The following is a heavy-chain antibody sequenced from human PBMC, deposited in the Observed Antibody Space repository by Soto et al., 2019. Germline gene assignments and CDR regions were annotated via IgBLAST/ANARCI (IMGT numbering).Heavy chain of an antibody. Sequence: MRLSCAASGFTFSTYWMHWIRQVPGKGLELVSRINSDASHTYYADSVKGRFTISRDNAKKMLYLHMTSLRAEDTAVYYCVRDGYPAWVYGVDVWGQGTKVTVYS. D-gene: IGHD1-1*01. CDR3: VRDGYPAWVYGVDV. V-gene: IGHV3-74*01. J-gene: IGHJ6*02. CDR2: INSDASHT. CDR1: GFTFSTYW.